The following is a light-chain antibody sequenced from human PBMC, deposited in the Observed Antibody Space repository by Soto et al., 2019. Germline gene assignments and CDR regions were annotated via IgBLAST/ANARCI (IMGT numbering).Light chain of an antibody. Sequence: QSVLTQPPSASATPGQSVSISCSGSRSNIGTNPVNWYQQLPGTAPKLLFYTNTQRPSGVPDRFSASKSGTSASLAISGLQSEDEADYYCAAWDDSLNSVIFGGGTKVTVL. CDR3: AAWDDSLNSVI. CDR2: TNT. CDR1: RSNIGTNP. J-gene: IGLJ2*01. V-gene: IGLV1-44*01.